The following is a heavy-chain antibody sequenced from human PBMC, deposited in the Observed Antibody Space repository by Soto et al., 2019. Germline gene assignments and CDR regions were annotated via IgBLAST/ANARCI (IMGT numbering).Heavy chain of an antibody. V-gene: IGHV3-23*01. J-gene: IGHJ6*02. CDR2: ISGSGGST. CDR1: GFTFSSYA. CDR3: AKAAAAPLNVDYYYGMDV. Sequence: PGGSLRLSCAASGFTFSSYAMSWVRQAPGKGLEWVSAISGSGGSTYYADSVKGRFTISRDNSKNTLYLQMNSLRAEDTAVYYCAKAAAAPLNVDYYYGMDVWGQGTTVTVSS. D-gene: IGHD6-6*01.